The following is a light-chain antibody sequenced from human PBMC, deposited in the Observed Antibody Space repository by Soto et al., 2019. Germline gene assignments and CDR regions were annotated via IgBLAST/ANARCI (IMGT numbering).Light chain of an antibody. CDR3: QQRKGYPIT. J-gene: IGKJ5*01. V-gene: IGKV1-9*01. Sequence: DIQLTQSPSFLSASVGDRVTITCRASQDISSFLAWYQQKPGKAPNLLIHTASTLQGGVPSRFSGSGSGTEFTRTISSLQPEDFATYYCQQRKGYPITFGQGTRLEIK. CDR2: TAS. CDR1: QDISSF.